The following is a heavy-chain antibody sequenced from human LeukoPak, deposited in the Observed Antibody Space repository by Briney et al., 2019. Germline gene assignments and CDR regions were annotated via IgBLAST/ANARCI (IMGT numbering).Heavy chain of an antibody. D-gene: IGHD2-8*01. J-gene: IGHJ5*02. Sequence: GGSLRLSCAAPGFTFSSYAMSWVRQAPGKGLEWVSAISGSGGSTYYAGSVKGRFTISRDNSKNTLYLQMNSLRAEDTAVYYCAKDREYCTNRVCRWFDPWGQGTLVTVSS. CDR2: ISGSGGST. CDR3: AKDREYCTNRVCRWFDP. V-gene: IGHV3-23*01. CDR1: GFTFSSYA.